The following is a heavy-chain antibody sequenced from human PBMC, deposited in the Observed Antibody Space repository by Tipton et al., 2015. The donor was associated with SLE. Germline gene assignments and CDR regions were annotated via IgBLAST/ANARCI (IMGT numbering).Heavy chain of an antibody. CDR2: IIPIFGTA. V-gene: IGHV1-69*01. CDR3: AKDIHYDILTANYGDYYYGMDV. CDR1: GGTFSSYA. Sequence: QVQLVQSGAEVRKPGSSVKVSCKASGGTFSSYAISWVRQAPGQGLEWMGGIIPIFGTANYAQKFQGRVTITTDESTSTAYMELNSLRAEDTAVYYCAKDIHYDILTANYGDYYYGMDVWGQGTTVTVSS. D-gene: IGHD3-9*01. J-gene: IGHJ6*02.